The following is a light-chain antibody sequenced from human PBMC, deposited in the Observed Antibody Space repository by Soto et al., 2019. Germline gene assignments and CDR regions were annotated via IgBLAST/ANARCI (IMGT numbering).Light chain of an antibody. V-gene: IGKV1-39*01. CDR2: ATS. Sequence: DTQMTQSPSSLPASVGDRVTITCRASQTVAKSLNWYQQKPGKAPDLLIYATSHLHSEVPSRFSGSGSGTDFTLTINSLQPVDFATYYCQQVYRMPPTFGQGTKVDIK. CDR3: QQVYRMPPT. CDR1: QTVAKS. J-gene: IGKJ1*01.